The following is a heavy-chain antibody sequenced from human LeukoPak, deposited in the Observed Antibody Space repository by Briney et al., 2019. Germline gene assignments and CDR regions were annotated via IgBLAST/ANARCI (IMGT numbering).Heavy chain of an antibody. D-gene: IGHD3-3*01. J-gene: IGHJ6*03. CDR1: GFTFSSYS. CDR3: AKDFWSGSFNYYMDV. V-gene: IGHV3-48*01. Sequence: TGGSLRLSCAASGFTFSSYSMNWVRQAPGKGLEWVSYISSSCSTIYYADSVKGRFTISRDNSKNTLYLQMNSLRAEDTAVYYCAKDFWSGSFNYYMDVWGKGTTVTVSS. CDR2: ISSSCSTI.